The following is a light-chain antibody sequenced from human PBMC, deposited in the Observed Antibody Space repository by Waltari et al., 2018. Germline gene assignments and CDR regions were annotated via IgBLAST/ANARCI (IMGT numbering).Light chain of an antibody. J-gene: IGKJ4*01. Sequence: EIVMTQSPATLSLSPGERATLSCRASQSVSNNLAWYQQKPGQAPRLLIYGVSSRASDIPDRFSGSGSGTDFTLSISSLGPEDVGIYYCLQRINWPLTFGGGTKVEI. CDR2: GVS. CDR3: LQRINWPLT. CDR1: QSVSNN. V-gene: IGKV3D-15*01.